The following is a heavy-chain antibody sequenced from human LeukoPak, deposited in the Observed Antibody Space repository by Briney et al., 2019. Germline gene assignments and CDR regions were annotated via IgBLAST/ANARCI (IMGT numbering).Heavy chain of an antibody. J-gene: IGHJ4*02. D-gene: IGHD6-19*01. CDR2: MNPNSGNT. V-gene: IGHV1-8*03. CDR1: GYTFTSYA. Sequence: ASVKVSCKASGYTFTSYAMDWVRQAPGQGLEWMGWMNPNSGNTGYAQKFQGRVTITRNTSISTAYMELSSLRSDDTAVYYCARSDSSGWYRDWGQGTLVTVSS. CDR3: ARSDSSGWYRD.